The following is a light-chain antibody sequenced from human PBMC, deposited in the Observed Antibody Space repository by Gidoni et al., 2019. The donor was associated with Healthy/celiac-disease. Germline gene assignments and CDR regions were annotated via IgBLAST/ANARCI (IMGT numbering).Light chain of an antibody. CDR2: GAS. CDR1: QSVTSSN. V-gene: IGKV3-20*01. J-gene: IGKJ4*01. CDR3: QQYGSSPLT. Sequence: EIVLTPSPGTLSLSPGERATLSCRASQSVTSSNLAWSQQKPGQAPRLLIYGASSRAPAIPDRCSGSGSGTDFTLTISRLEPEDFAVYYCQQYGSSPLTFGGXTKVEIK.